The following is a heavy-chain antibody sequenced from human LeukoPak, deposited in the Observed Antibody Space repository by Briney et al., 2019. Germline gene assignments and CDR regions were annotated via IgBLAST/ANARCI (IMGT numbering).Heavy chain of an antibody. CDR3: ARAQHRGWGFDC. J-gene: IGHJ4*02. Sequence: GGSLRLSCAASGFPFSTYGMHWVRQAPGKGLEWVAVTSSDGSIINYADSVKGRFVISRDTSQNTLHLQMNSLRADDTAVYYCARAQHRGWGFDCWGPGTLVTVSS. V-gene: IGHV3-30*03. CDR2: TSSDGSII. D-gene: IGHD1-26*01. CDR1: GFPFSTYG.